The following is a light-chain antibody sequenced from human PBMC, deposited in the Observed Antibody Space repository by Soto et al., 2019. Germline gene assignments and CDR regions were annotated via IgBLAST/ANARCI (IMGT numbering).Light chain of an antibody. CDR3: QQYNTWPPLT. V-gene: IGKV3-15*01. CDR1: HSVLSN. Sequence: EIVMTQSPATLSVSPGESATLSCRASHSVLSNLAWYQQRPGQAPRLLIYGASTRATGIPIRFSGGGSVTDFTLTISSLESEDSAVYYCQQYNTWPPLTFGGGTKVEIK. J-gene: IGKJ4*01. CDR2: GAS.